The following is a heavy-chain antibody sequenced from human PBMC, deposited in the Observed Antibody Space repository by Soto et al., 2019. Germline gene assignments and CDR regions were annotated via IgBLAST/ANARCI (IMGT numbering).Heavy chain of an antibody. CDR2: IYYSGST. D-gene: IGHD5-12*01. CDR1: GGSISSGDYY. J-gene: IGHJ4*02. V-gene: IGHV4-30-4*01. Sequence: PSETMSLTCTASGGSISSGDYYWSWIRQPPGKGLEWIGYIYYSGSTYYNPSLKSRVTISVDTSKNQFSLKLSSVTAADTAVYYCARGEVSISGYCIDYWGQGTLVTVSS. CDR3: ARGEVSISGYCIDY.